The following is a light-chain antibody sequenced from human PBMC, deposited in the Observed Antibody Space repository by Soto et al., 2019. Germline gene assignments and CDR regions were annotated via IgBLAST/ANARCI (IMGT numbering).Light chain of an antibody. J-gene: IGKJ1*01. V-gene: IGKV3-15*01. CDR3: QQYNDWPPWT. CDR2: GAS. Sequence: EIVMTQSPATLSVSPGERATLSCRASQSVSSNLAWYQQKPGQAPRLLIYGASTRAAGIPARFSGGGSRTEFNLTISSLQSEDFAVYFCQQYNDWPPWTFGQGTNVEIK. CDR1: QSVSSN.